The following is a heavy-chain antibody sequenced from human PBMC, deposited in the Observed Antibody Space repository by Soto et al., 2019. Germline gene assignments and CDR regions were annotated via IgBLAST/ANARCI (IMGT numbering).Heavy chain of an antibody. V-gene: IGHV5-51*01. CDR2: IYPGDSDT. CDR3: ARQTMNWNYDLYSFDY. CDR1: GYSFTSYW. J-gene: IGHJ4*02. Sequence: GESLKISCKGSGYSFTSYWIGWVRQMPGKGLEWMGNIYPGDSDTRYSPSFQGQVTISADKSISTAYLQWSSPKASDTAMYYCARQTMNWNYDLYSFDYWGQGTLVTVSS. D-gene: IGHD1-7*01.